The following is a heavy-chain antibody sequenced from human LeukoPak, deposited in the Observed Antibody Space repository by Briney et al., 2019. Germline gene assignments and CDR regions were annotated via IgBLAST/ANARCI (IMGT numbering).Heavy chain of an antibody. CDR1: GFTFSSYA. V-gene: IGHV3-23*01. D-gene: IGHD3-16*01. CDR2: ISGSGGST. J-gene: IGHJ4*02. CDR3: AKDGGSAGYGPIFHFDY. Sequence: GGSLRLSCAASGFTFSSYAMSWVRQAPGKGLEWVSAISGSGGSTYYADSVKGRFTISRDNSKNTLSLQMNRLRADDPAAYYCAKDGGSAGYGPIFHFDYWGQGTLVTVSS.